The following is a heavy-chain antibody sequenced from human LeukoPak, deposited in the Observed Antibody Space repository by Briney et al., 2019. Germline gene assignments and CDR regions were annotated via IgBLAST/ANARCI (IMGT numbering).Heavy chain of an antibody. CDR1: GYTFTSYD. J-gene: IGHJ4*02. D-gene: IGHD5-18*01. V-gene: IGHV1-8*01. Sequence: RASVKVSCTASGYTFTSYDINWVRQATGQGLEWMGWMNPNSGNTGYAQKFQGRVTMTRNTSISTAHMELSSLRSEDTAVYYCARGSYGYLGFDYWGQGTLVTVSS. CDR3: ARGSYGYLGFDY. CDR2: MNPNSGNT.